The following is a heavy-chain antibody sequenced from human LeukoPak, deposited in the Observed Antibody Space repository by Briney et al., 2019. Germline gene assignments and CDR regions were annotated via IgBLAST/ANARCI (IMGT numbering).Heavy chain of an antibody. Sequence: PSETLSLTCTVSGGSISSSSYYWGWIRQPPGKGLEWIGSIYYSGSTYYNPSLKSRVTISVDTSKNQFSLKLSSVTAADTAVYYCAREAAGIAAAGTVADYWGQGTLVTVSS. CDR2: IYYSGST. V-gene: IGHV4-39*07. D-gene: IGHD6-13*01. CDR3: AREAAGIAAAGTVADY. J-gene: IGHJ4*02. CDR1: GGSISSSSYY.